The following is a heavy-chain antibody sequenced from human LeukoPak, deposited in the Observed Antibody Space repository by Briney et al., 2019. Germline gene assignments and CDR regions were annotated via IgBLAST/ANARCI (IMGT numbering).Heavy chain of an antibody. J-gene: IGHJ5*02. D-gene: IGHD6-19*01. Sequence: GGSLRLSCAASGFTFDNYAMQWVRHAPGKGLEWVSGISWNSGSIGYADSVKGRFTISRDNAKNSLYLQMNSLRVEDTALYYCVKDAGSGWFDRWGQGTLVTVSS. V-gene: IGHV3-9*01. CDR2: ISWNSGSI. CDR3: VKDAGSGWFDR. CDR1: GFTFDNYA.